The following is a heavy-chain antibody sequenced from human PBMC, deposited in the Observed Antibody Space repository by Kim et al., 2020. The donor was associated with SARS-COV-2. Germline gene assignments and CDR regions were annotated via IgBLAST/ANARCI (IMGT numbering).Heavy chain of an antibody. CDR3: ARDRRRYGMDV. J-gene: IGHJ6*02. CDR1: GFTFSSYD. V-gene: IGHV3-13*04. Sequence: GGSLRLSCAASGFTFSSYDMHWVRQATGKGLEWVSAIGTAGDTYYPGSVKGRFTISRENAKNSLYLQMNSLRAGDTAVYYCARDRRRYGMDVWGQGTTVTVSS. CDR2: IGTAGDT.